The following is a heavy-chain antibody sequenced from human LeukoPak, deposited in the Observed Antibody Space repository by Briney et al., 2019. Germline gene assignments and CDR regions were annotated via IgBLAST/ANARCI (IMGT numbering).Heavy chain of an antibody. CDR2: IYSGGST. Sequence: GGSLRLSCAASGFTVSSKYMSWVRQAPGKGLEWVSVIYSGGSTDYADSVKGRFTISRDNSKNTLYLQMNSLRAEDTAVYYCARGIMGGLAFDYWGQGTLVTVSS. CDR3: ARGIMGGLAFDY. V-gene: IGHV3-53*01. CDR1: GFTVSSKY. D-gene: IGHD1-26*01. J-gene: IGHJ4*02.